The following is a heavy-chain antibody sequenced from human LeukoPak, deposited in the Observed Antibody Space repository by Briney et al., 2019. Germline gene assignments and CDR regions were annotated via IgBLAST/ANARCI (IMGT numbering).Heavy chain of an antibody. CDR1: GFTFSSYG. V-gene: IGHV3-33*01. Sequence: GRSLRLSCAASGFTFSSYGMHGVRQAPGKGLEGVAVIWYDGSNKYYADSVKGRFTISRDNSKNTLYLQMNSLRTEATAVYYCAREVGISMIVSEPGFDYWGQGTLVTVSS. CDR3: AREVGISMIVSEPGFDY. CDR2: IWYDGSNK. D-gene: IGHD3-22*01. J-gene: IGHJ4*02.